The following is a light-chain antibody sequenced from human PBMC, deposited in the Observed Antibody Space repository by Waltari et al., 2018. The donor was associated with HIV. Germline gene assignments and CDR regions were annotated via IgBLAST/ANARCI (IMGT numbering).Light chain of an antibody. CDR1: QGIRID. CDR2: AIS. CDR3: LQHDSYPRT. J-gene: IGKJ4*01. V-gene: IGKV1-17*01. Sequence: DIQMPQSPSSLSASVGDTVTITCRASQGIRIDLGWYQQKPGKAPQRLIYAISSLQSGVPSRFSGSGSGSQFTLTITGLQPEDSATYYCLQHDSYPRTFGGGTKVEIK.